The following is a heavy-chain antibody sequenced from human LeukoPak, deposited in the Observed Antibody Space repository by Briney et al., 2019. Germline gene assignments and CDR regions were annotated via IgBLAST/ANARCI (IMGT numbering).Heavy chain of an antibody. Sequence: GESLKISCKGSGYSFTSYWIGWVRQMPGKGLEWMGIIYPGDSDTRYSPSFQGQVTISADKFISTAYLQWSSLKASDTAMYYCARRSYYDSSGYSFGWFDPWGQGTLVTVSS. CDR1: GYSFTSYW. CDR3: ARRSYYDSSGYSFGWFDP. V-gene: IGHV5-51*01. D-gene: IGHD3-22*01. CDR2: IYPGDSDT. J-gene: IGHJ5*02.